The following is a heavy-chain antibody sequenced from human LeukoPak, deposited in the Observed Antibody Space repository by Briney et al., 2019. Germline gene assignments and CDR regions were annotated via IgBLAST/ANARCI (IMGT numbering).Heavy chain of an antibody. CDR3: ATPAGPVGDYDH. CDR1: GGSISSRSHY. J-gene: IGHJ4*02. D-gene: IGHD4-17*01. V-gene: IGHV4-39*01. CDR2: IYYSGPT. Sequence: PSETLSLTCTVSGGSISSRSHYWGWIRQPPGKGLVWIGSIYYSGPTYHSPSLKSRVTISLDTSKYQYSLTLSSVTAADAAVYCCATPAGPVGDYDHWGQGTLVSVSS.